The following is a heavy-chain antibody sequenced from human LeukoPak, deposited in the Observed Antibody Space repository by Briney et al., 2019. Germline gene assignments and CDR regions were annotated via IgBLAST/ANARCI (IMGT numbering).Heavy chain of an antibody. D-gene: IGHD2-21*02. CDR2: ISSSSRYI. Sequence: GGSQRLSCAASGFIFSGYSMNWVRQAPGKGLEWVSSISSSSRYIYYADSVKGRFTISRDNAKNSLYLQMNSLRAEDTAVYYCAKDFVVVPGNVNYFDYWGQGTLVTVSS. CDR1: GFIFSGYS. J-gene: IGHJ4*02. V-gene: IGHV3-21*04. CDR3: AKDFVVVPGNVNYFDY.